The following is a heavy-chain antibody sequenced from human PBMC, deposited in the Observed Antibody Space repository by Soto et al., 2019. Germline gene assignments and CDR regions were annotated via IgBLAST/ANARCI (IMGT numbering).Heavy chain of an antibody. CDR1: GGSISSGGYY. J-gene: IGHJ5*02. D-gene: IGHD2-15*01. CDR2: IYYSGST. CDR3: ARERGCSGGSCYPRSFDP. Sequence: QVQLQESGPGLVKPSQTLSLTCTVSGGSISSGGYYWSWIRQHPGKGLEWIGYIYYSGSTYYNPSLKRRVTISVDTSKNQFSLKLSSVTAADTAVYYCARERGCSGGSCYPRSFDPWGQGTLVTVSS. V-gene: IGHV4-31*03.